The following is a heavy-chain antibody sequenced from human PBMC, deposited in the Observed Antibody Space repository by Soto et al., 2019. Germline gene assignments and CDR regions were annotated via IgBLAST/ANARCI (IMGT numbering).Heavy chain of an antibody. Sequence: PSETLSLTCSVSGGSMSTFYWSWIRKTAGKGLEWMGRVYATGTSDYNPSLRSRIAMSVDISKKTFSLRLRSVTAADTGVYYCVRDGSKTLRDCFDPWGQGILVTVSS. CDR2: VYATGTS. D-gene: IGHD4-17*01. J-gene: IGHJ5*02. V-gene: IGHV4-4*07. CDR3: VRDGSKTLRDCFDP. CDR1: GGSMSTFY.